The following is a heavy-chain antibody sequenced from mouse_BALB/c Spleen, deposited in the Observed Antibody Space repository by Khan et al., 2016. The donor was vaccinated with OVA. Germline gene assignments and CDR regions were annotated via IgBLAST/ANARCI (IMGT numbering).Heavy chain of an antibody. J-gene: IGHJ3*01. V-gene: IGHV1-81*01. D-gene: IGHD2-10*02. CDR3: ARSGYGTFAY. CDR2: IYPGSDNT. CDR1: GYTFTDYI. Sequence: QVQLQQSGPELVKPGASVKMSCKASGYTFTDYIINWVKQRTGQGLEWIGDIYPGSDNTYYNEKFKGKATLTADKSDNTVYMQLSSLTSEDAAVYFCARSGYGTFAYWGQGTLVTVSA.